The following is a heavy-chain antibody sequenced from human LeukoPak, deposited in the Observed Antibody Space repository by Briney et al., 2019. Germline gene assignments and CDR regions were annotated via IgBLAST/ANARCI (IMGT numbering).Heavy chain of an antibody. D-gene: IGHD3-16*02. CDR1: GGPISSSSYY. V-gene: IGHV4-39*01. J-gene: IGHJ4*02. CDR3: ARSVDLSSYYFDH. CDR2: MFYSGTT. Sequence: SETLSLTCTVSGGPISSSSYYWGWIREPPGKGLVWIGSMFYSGTTYYNQSLKSRVTISVDTSKSQLSLKLTSVTAADMAVYYCARSVDLSSYYFDHWGQGILVTISS.